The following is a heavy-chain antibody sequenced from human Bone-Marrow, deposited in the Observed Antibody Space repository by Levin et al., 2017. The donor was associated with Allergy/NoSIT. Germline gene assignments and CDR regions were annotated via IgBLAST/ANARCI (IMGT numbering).Heavy chain of an antibody. J-gene: IGHJ6*02. D-gene: IGHD6-13*01. CDR1: GYTYTGYY. CDR3: ARVGQQPTLYYYYGMDV. Sequence: GESLKISCKASGYTYTGYYMHWVRQAPGQGLEWMGRINPNSGGTNYAQKFQGRVTMTRDTSISTAYMELSRLRSDDTAVYYCARVGQQPTLYYYYGMDVWGQGTTVTVSS. CDR2: INPNSGGT. V-gene: IGHV1-2*06.